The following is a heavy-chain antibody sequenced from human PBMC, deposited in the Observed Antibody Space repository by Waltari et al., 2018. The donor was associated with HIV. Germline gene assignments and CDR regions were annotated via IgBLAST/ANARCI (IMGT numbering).Heavy chain of an antibody. D-gene: IGHD3-10*01. CDR2: LYNEGRT. CDR3: ARMKRSYGSGQARYFYFGMDV. Sequence: EVQLVESGGDLVTPGGSLRLSCAASAFSVTTNSRSWVRSVPGKGLQWVSVLYNEGRTQYIDSVKGRLTIFRDNSKNALYLQMNSLRVDDTAVYYCARMKRSYGSGQARYFYFGMDVWGQGTTVIVSS. J-gene: IGHJ6*02. CDR1: AFSVTTNS. V-gene: IGHV3-53*01.